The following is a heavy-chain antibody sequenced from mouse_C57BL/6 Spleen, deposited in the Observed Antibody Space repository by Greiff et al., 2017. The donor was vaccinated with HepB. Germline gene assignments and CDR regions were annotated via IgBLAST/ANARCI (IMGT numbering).Heavy chain of an antibody. Sequence: VKLMESGAELVRPGTSVKVSCKASGYAFTNYLIEWVKQRPGQGLEWIGVINPGSGGTNYNEKFKGKATLTADKSSSTAYMQLSSLTSEDSAVYFCDLITTVVAPVDYWGQGTTLTVSS. V-gene: IGHV1-54*01. CDR3: DLITTVVAPVDY. D-gene: IGHD1-1*01. CDR2: INPGSGGT. J-gene: IGHJ2*01. CDR1: GYAFTNYL.